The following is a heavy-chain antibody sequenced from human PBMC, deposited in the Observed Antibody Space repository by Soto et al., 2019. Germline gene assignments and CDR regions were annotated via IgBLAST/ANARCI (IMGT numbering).Heavy chain of an antibody. CDR3: ARRNEEGHYYDSSGYYKY. Sequence: PSETLSLTCTVSGGSISSSSYYWGWIRQPPGKGLEWIGSIYYSGSTYYNPSLKSRVTISVDTSKNQFSLKLSSVTAADTAVYYCARRNEEGHYYDSSGYYKYWGQGTLVTVS. D-gene: IGHD3-22*01. V-gene: IGHV4-39*01. CDR2: IYYSGST. J-gene: IGHJ4*02. CDR1: GGSISSSSYY.